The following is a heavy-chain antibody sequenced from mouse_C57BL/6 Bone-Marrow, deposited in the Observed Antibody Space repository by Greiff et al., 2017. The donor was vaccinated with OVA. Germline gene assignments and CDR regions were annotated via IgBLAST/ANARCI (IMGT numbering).Heavy chain of an antibody. CDR2: ISYDGSN. CDR3: ARERPLTAHFDY. CDR1: GYSITSGYY. V-gene: IGHV3-6*01. D-gene: IGHD4-1*01. J-gene: IGHJ2*01. Sequence: EVKLQESGPGLVKPSQSLSLTCSVTGYSITSGYYWNWIRQFPGNTLEWMGYISYDGSNNYNPSLKNRISITRDTSKNQFFLKLNSVTTEDTATYYCARERPLTAHFDYWGQGTTLTVSS.